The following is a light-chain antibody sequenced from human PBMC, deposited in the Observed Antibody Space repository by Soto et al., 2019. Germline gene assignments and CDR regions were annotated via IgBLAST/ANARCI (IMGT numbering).Light chain of an antibody. V-gene: IGKV1-39*01. CDR3: QQSYSSPFT. Sequence: DLQMTQSPSSLSASVGDRVTITCRASQRISNYLNWYQQKVGTAPKVLIYDASALRSGVPSRFSGSGSGTDFTLTISSLQPEDFATYYCQQSYSSPFTFGPGTKVDIK. CDR1: QRISNY. CDR2: DAS. J-gene: IGKJ3*01.